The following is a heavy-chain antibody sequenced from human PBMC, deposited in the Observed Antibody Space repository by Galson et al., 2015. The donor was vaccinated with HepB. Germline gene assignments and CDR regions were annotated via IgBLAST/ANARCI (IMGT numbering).Heavy chain of an antibody. Sequence: SVKVSCKASGGTFSSYAISWVRQAPGQGLEWMGGIIPIFGTANYAQKFQGRVTITADESTSTAYMELSSLRSEDTAVYYCARFTRPNIVATVDWGQGTLVTVSS. V-gene: IGHV1-69*13. D-gene: IGHD5-12*01. CDR2: IIPIFGTA. J-gene: IGHJ4*02. CDR3: ARFTRPNIVATVD. CDR1: GGTFSSYA.